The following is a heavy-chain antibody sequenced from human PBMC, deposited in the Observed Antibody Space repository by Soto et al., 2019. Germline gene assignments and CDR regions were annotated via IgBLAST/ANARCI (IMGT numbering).Heavy chain of an antibody. CDR3: AKKGGGGINGGRAPDAFDI. J-gene: IGHJ3*02. D-gene: IGHD1-26*01. Sequence: EVQLLESGGGLVQPGGSLRLSCAASGFTFSSYAMTWVRQAPGRGLDWVSLISGSGASTYYADSVKGRFTISRDNSKNTLSLQRNSLRAEDTAVYYCAKKGGGGINGGRAPDAFDIWGQGTMVTVSS. CDR2: ISGSGAST. CDR1: GFTFSSYA. V-gene: IGHV3-23*01.